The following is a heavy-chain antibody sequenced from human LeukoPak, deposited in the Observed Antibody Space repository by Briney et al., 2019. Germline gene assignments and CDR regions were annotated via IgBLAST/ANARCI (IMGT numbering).Heavy chain of an antibody. J-gene: IGHJ6*03. CDR2: MYHSGAT. Sequence: SETLSLTCTVTGGSITSSKYYWAWIRQPPGKGLDWIRSMYHSGATYYNPSLKSRVTMSVDTSKNQFSLKLSSVTAADTAVYYCARDHDAYYYYYYMDVWGKGTTVTVSS. V-gene: IGHV4-39*07. CDR3: ARDHDAYYYYYYMDV. CDR1: GGSITSSKYY.